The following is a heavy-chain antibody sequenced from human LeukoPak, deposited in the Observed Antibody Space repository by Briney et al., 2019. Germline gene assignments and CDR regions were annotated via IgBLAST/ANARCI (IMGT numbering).Heavy chain of an antibody. D-gene: IGHD3-3*01. CDR3: ARVSWSSRGAFDI. Sequence: GGSLRLSCAASGFTFDTYGMSWVRQAPGKGLEWVSGINWNGGSTGYADSVKGRFTISRDNAKNSLYLQMNSLRAEDTALYHCARVSWSSRGAFDIWGQGTMVTVSS. V-gene: IGHV3-20*01. CDR1: GFTFDTYG. CDR2: INWNGGST. J-gene: IGHJ3*02.